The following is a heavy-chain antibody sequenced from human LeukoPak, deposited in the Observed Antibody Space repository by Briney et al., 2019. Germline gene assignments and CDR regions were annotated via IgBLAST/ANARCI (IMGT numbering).Heavy chain of an antibody. CDR1: RFTFRNYG. Sequence: PGGSLRLSCAASRFTFRNYGMHWVRQAPGKGLEWVATIWYDGSNQYYADSVKGRFTISRDNPKNTLYLQMNSLRVEDTAVYYCTRDRAQQYFEYGGQGTLVTVSS. J-gene: IGHJ4*02. CDR3: TRDRAQQYFEY. CDR2: IWYDGSNQ. V-gene: IGHV3-33*01. D-gene: IGHD1-1*01.